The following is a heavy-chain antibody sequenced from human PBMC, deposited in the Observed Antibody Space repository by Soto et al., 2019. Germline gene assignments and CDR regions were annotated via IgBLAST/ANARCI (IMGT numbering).Heavy chain of an antibody. V-gene: IGHV4-61*01. Sequence: QVQLQESGPGLVNPSETLSLTCTVSGGSVSSGSYYWSWIRQPPGKGLEWIGYIYYSGSTNYNPSLKSRVTISVDTSKNQFSLKLSSVTAADTAVYYCARDRYYYDSSGYGWFDPWGQGTLVTVSS. CDR3: ARDRYYYDSSGYGWFDP. CDR2: IYYSGST. D-gene: IGHD3-22*01. CDR1: GGSVSSGSYY. J-gene: IGHJ5*02.